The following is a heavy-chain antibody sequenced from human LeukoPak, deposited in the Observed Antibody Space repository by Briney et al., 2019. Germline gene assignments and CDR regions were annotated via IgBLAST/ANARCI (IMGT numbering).Heavy chain of an antibody. CDR1: GGSISSNY. V-gene: IGHV4-59*01. D-gene: IGHD2-15*01. CDR3: ARSSCSGGSCYWY. J-gene: IGHJ4*02. Sequence: PSETLSLTCTVSGGSISSNYWSWIRQPPGKGLEWIGFIYYTGSTSYNPSLRSRVTISVDTSKTQFPLKLSSVTAADTAVYYCARSSCSGGSCYWYWGQGTLVTVSS. CDR2: IYYTGST.